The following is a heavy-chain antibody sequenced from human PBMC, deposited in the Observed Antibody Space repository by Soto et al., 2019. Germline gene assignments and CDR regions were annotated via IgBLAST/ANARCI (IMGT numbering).Heavy chain of an antibody. Sequence: PSETLSLTCTVSGGSISSSSYYWGWIRQPPGKGLEWIGSIYYSGSTYYNPSLKSRVTISVDTSKNQFSLKLSSVTAADTAVYYCAGLMATNDAFDIWGQGTMVTVS. CDR1: GGSISSSSYY. CDR3: AGLMATNDAFDI. CDR2: IYYSGST. J-gene: IGHJ3*02. V-gene: IGHV4-39*01. D-gene: IGHD5-12*01.